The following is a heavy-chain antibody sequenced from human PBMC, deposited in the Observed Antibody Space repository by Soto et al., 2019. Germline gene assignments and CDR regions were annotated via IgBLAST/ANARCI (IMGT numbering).Heavy chain of an antibody. Sequence: PSATLSLTGTVSCGSISSYYWIWIRQPPGKGLEWIGYIYYSGITNYNPSLKSRVTISVDTSKNQFSLKLSSVTAADTAVYYCARVNGYCSSTSCSNYGMDVWGQGTTVNVSS. J-gene: IGHJ6*02. V-gene: IGHV4-59*01. CDR2: IYYSGIT. CDR3: ARVNGYCSSTSCSNYGMDV. CDR1: CGSISSYY. D-gene: IGHD2-2*01.